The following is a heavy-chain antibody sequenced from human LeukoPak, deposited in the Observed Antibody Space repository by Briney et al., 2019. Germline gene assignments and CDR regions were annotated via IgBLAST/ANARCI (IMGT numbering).Heavy chain of an antibody. D-gene: IGHD1-26*01. Sequence: SETLSLTCAVYGGSFSGYYWSWIRQPPGKGLEWIGEINHSGSTNYNPSLKSRVTISVDTSKNQFSLKLSSVTAADTAVYYCARDQVGAHYYYYYYMDVWGKGTTVTVSS. CDR3: ARDQVGAHYYYYYYMDV. CDR1: GGSFSGYY. V-gene: IGHV4-34*01. J-gene: IGHJ6*03. CDR2: INHSGST.